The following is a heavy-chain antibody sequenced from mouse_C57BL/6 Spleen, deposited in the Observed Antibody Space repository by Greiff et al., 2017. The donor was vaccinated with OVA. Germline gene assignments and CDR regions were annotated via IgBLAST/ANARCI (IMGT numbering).Heavy chain of an antibody. Sequence: EVQLQESGPGLAKPSQTLSLTCSVTGYSITSDYWNWIRKFPGNKLEYMGYISYSGSTYYNPSLKSRFSITRDTSKNQYYLQLNSVTTEDTATYYCARSQFITTVDWYFDVWGTGTTVTVSS. D-gene: IGHD1-1*01. CDR3: ARSQFITTVDWYFDV. CDR2: ISYSGST. CDR1: GYSITSDY. J-gene: IGHJ1*03. V-gene: IGHV3-8*01.